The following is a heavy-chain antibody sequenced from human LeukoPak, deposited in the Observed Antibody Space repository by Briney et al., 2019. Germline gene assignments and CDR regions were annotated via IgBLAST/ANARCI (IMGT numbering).Heavy chain of an antibody. Sequence: GGSLRLSCAASGFSLSSYEMNWIRQVSGKGLEWVSHISSGGNTQYYADSVRGRFTMSRDDAKNSLDLQMDSLRIEDTGVYYCARDIVNGPFVISLESWGQGARVTVSS. CDR2: ISSGGNTQ. J-gene: IGHJ4*02. D-gene: IGHD2-21*01. CDR3: ARDIVNGPFVISLES. V-gene: IGHV3-48*03. CDR1: GFSLSSYE.